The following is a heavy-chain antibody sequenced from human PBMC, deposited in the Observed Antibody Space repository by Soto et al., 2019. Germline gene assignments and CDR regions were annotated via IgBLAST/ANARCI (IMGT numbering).Heavy chain of an antibody. CDR1: GFTFDDYA. Sequence: PGGSLRLSCAASGFTFDDYAMHWVRQAPGKGLEWVSGISWNSGSIGYADSVKGRFTISRHNAKNTLYLQMNSLRAEDTAVYYCAKSSTRAYFPHWGQGTLVTVSS. V-gene: IGHV3-9*01. CDR2: ISWNSGSI. CDR3: AKSSTRAYFPH. J-gene: IGHJ1*01. D-gene: IGHD1-1*01.